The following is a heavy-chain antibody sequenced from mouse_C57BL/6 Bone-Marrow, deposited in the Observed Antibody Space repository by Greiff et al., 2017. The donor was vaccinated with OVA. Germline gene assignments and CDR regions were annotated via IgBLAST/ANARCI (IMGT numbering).Heavy chain of an antibody. Sequence: EVKLQESGPELVKPGASVKMSCKASGYTFTDYNMHWVKQSHGKSLEWIGYINPNNGGTSYNQKFKGKATLTVNKSSSTAYMELRSLTSEDSAVYYCARIYDGYSEDFDYWGQGTTLTVSS. J-gene: IGHJ2*01. V-gene: IGHV1-22*01. D-gene: IGHD2-3*01. CDR3: ARIYDGYSEDFDY. CDR1: GYTFTDYN. CDR2: INPNNGGT.